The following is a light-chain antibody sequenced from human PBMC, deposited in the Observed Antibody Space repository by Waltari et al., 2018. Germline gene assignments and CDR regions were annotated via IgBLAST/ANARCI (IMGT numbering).Light chain of an antibody. CDR3: QKYDRLPAT. V-gene: IGKV3-20*01. CDR1: QSVGRY. Sequence: EVVLTQSPGTLSLSPGERAPLYCRASQSVGRYLAWYQQKPGRAPRLLISGASSRATGIPDRFSGVGSGTDFSLTISRLEAEDFAVYYCQKYDRLPATFGQGTKVEIK. J-gene: IGKJ1*01. CDR2: GAS.